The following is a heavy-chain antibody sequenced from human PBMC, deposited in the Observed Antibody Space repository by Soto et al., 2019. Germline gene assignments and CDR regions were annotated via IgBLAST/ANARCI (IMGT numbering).Heavy chain of an antibody. Sequence: QVQLVELGGGAVQPGRSLTLSCTASGLSFSNYGMHWVRQAPGKGLEWVAIISDDGNSQNYAGSVKGRFTISRDNCKNTVYLHIDRLRREDTAVYYCAKDRYSSSPGHLEYWGQGTLVTVSS. D-gene: IGHD6-19*01. CDR3: AKDRYSSSPGHLEY. J-gene: IGHJ4*02. CDR1: GLSFSNYG. V-gene: IGHV3-30*18. CDR2: ISDDGNSQ.